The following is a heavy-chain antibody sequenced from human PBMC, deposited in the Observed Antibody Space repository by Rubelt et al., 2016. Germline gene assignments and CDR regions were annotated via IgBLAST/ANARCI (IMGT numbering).Heavy chain of an antibody. CDR3: ARGGSIAAALADY. V-gene: IGHV1-2*02. CDR2: INPNSGGT. J-gene: IGHJ4*02. D-gene: IGHD6-13*01. Sequence: GAEVKKPGASVKVSCKASGYTFTSYDINWVRQAPGQGLEWMGWINPNSGGTNYAQKFQGRVTMTRDTSISTAYMDLSRLRSDDTAVYYCARGGSIAAALADYWGQGTLVTVSS. CDR1: GYTFTSYD.